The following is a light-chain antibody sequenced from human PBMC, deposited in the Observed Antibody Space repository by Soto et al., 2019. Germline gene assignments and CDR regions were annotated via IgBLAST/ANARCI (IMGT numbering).Light chain of an antibody. CDR1: QSINNW. V-gene: IGKV1-5*03. CDR2: KPS. J-gene: IGKJ4*01. Sequence: DIHMTQSPSTLSASVGDRVTITCRASQSINNWLAWYQQSPGKAPKLLIYKPSDLESGVPSRFGGSGSGTELSLTISSLQPDDFATYYCQQYKSFSLTFGGGTKVDIK. CDR3: QQYKSFSLT.